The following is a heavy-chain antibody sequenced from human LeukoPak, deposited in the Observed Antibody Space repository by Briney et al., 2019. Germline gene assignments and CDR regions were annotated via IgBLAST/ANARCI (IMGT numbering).Heavy chain of an antibody. Sequence: SETLFLTCTVSGGSISSGDYYWSWIRQPPGKGLEWIGYIYYSGSTYYNPSLKSRVTISVDTSKNQFSLKLSSVTAADTAVYYCAREEAYYYESSVDYWGQGTLVTVSS. CDR1: GGSISSGDYY. CDR3: AREEAYYYESSVDY. CDR2: IYYSGST. V-gene: IGHV4-30-4*01. D-gene: IGHD3-22*01. J-gene: IGHJ4*02.